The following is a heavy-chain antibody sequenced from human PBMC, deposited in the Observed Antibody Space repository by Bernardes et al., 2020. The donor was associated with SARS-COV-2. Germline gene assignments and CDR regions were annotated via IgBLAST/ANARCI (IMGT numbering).Heavy chain of an antibody. V-gene: IGHV3-43D*04. CDR3: AKDGGQLAWDYYYYYGMDV. Sequence: GGSLRLSCAASGFTFDDYAMHWVRQAPGKGLEWVSLISWDGGSTYYADSVKGRFTISRDNSKNSLYLQMNSLRAEDTALYYCAKDGGQLAWDYYYYYGMDVWGQGTTVTVSS. D-gene: IGHD6-6*01. CDR1: GFTFDDYA. J-gene: IGHJ6*02. CDR2: ISWDGGST.